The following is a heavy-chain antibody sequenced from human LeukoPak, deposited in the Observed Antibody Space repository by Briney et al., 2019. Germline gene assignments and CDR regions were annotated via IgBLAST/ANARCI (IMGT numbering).Heavy chain of an antibody. V-gene: IGHV3-74*01. J-gene: IGHJ3*02. CDR3: ARGSGSYSSDAFDI. Sequence: GGSLRLSCAASGFTFRSYWMHWVRQTPGKGLMWVSRINGDGSNTTYADSVKGRFTTSRDTAKSTLYLQMISLRADDTAVYYCARGSGSYSSDAFDIWGQGTMVAVSS. CDR2: INGDGSNT. CDR1: GFTFRSYW. D-gene: IGHD3-10*01.